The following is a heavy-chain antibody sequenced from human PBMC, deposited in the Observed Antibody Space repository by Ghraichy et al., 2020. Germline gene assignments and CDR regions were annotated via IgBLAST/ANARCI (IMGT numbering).Heavy chain of an antibody. CDR3: ARGYYYMDV. CDR2: ISEYNGNT. Sequence: VQVSCKASGYTFTSYGISWVRQAPGHGLEWMGWISEYNGNTNFAQKLQGRVTMTTDTSTSTAYMELRSLRSDDTAVYYCARGYYYMDVWGKGTTVTVSS. V-gene: IGHV1-18*01. CDR1: GYTFTSYG. J-gene: IGHJ6*03.